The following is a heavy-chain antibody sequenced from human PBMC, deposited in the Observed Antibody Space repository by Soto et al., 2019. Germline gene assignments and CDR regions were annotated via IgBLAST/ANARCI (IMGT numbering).Heavy chain of an antibody. Sequence: QVQLVESGGGVVQPGRSLRLSCAASGFTFSSYGMHWVRQAPGKGLEWVAVIWYDGSNKYYADSVKGRFTISGDNSKNTLYLQMNSLRAEDTAVYYCARDPFCSSTSCFPFDYWGQGTLVTVSS. D-gene: IGHD2-2*01. CDR2: IWYDGSNK. V-gene: IGHV3-33*01. CDR1: GFTFSSYG. CDR3: ARDPFCSSTSCFPFDY. J-gene: IGHJ4*02.